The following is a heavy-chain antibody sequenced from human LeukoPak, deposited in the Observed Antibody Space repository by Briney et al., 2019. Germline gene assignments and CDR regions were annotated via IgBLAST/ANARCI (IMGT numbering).Heavy chain of an antibody. CDR3: TTWELLRGRFDY. CDR1: GFTFSNAW. CDR2: IKSKTEGGTT. J-gene: IGHJ4*02. Sequence: GGSLRLSCAASGFTFSNAWMSWVRQAPGKGLEWVGRIKSKTEGGTTDFAAPVKGRFTISRDDSKNTLYLQMNSLKTEDTAVYYCTTWELLRGRFDYWGQGTLVTVSS. V-gene: IGHV3-15*01. D-gene: IGHD1-26*01.